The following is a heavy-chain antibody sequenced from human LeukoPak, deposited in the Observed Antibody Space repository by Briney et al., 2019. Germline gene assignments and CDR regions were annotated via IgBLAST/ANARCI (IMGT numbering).Heavy chain of an antibody. V-gene: IGHV1-69*13. CDR1: GGTFSSYA. J-gene: IGHJ6*02. Sequence: SVKVSCKASGGTFSSYAISWVRQAPGQGLEWMGGIIPIFGTANYAQKFQGGVTITADESTSTAYMELSGLRSEDTAVYYCARKYCSGGSCYSSGMDVWGQETTVTVSS. D-gene: IGHD2-15*01. CDR3: ARKYCSGGSCYSSGMDV. CDR2: IIPIFGTA.